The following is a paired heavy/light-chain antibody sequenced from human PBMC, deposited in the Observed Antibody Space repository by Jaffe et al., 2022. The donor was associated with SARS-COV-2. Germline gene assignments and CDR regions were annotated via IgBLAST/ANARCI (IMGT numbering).Heavy chain of an antibody. Sequence: EVQLVESGGGLVQPGGSLRLSCAASGFTFSSYWMSWVRQAPGKGLEWVANIKQDGSEKYYVDSVKGRFTISRDNAKNSLYLQMNSLRAEDTAVYYCARDPLYGGDIEAGHITNGMDVWGQGTTVTVSS. V-gene: IGHV3-7*03. CDR2: IKQDGSEK. CDR3: ARDPLYGGDIEAGHITNGMDV. CDR1: GFTFSSYW. J-gene: IGHJ6*02. D-gene: IGHD3-10*01.
Light chain of an antibody. CDR3: QQRSNWPPWT. J-gene: IGKJ1*01. CDR1: QSVSSY. CDR2: DAS. V-gene: IGKV3-11*01. Sequence: EIVLTQSPATLSLSPGERATLSCRASQSVSSYLAWYQQKPGQAPRLLIYDASNRATGIPARFSGSGSGTDFTLTISSLEPEDFAVYYCQQRSNWPPWTFGQGTKVEIK.